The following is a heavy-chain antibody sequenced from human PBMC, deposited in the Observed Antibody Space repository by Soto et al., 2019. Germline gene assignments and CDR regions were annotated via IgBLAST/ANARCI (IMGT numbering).Heavy chain of an antibody. V-gene: IGHV3-33*01. CDR1: GFTFSSYG. J-gene: IGHJ4*02. Sequence: GGSLRLSCAASGFTFSSYGMHWVRQAPGKGLEWVAVIWYDGSNKYYADSVKGRFTISRDNSKNTLYLQMNSLRAEDAAVYYCTTGRISDYGGGVDYWGQGNMVTVSS. D-gene: IGHD4-17*01. CDR2: IWYDGSNK. CDR3: TTGRISDYGGGVDY.